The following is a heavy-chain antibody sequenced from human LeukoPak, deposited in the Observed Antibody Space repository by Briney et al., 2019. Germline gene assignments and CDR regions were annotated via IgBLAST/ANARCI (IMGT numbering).Heavy chain of an antibody. D-gene: IGHD3-22*01. J-gene: IGHJ4*02. V-gene: IGHV1-24*01. CDR1: GYTLTELS. CDR3: ATAKYYYDSSGYYY. Sequence: ASVKVSCKVSGYTLTELSMHWVRQAPGKGLEWMGGFDPEDGETIYAQKFQGRVTMTEDTSTDTAYMELSSLRSEDTAVYYCATAKYYYDSSGYYYWGQGTLVTVSS. CDR2: FDPEDGET.